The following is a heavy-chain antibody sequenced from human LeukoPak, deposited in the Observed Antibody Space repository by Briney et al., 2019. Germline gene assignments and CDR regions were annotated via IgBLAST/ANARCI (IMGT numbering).Heavy chain of an antibody. CDR2: INLGDSDT. J-gene: IGHJ5*02. CDR3: ARRQYSGSPNWFDP. D-gene: IGHD1-26*01. V-gene: IGHV5-51*01. CDR1: GYSFTSYW. Sequence: GESLKISCKGSGYSFTSYWIGWVRQMPGKGLEWMGIINLGDSDTKYSPSFQGQVTISLDKSISTAYLQWRSLKASDTAMYYCARRQYSGSPNWFDPWGQGTLVTVSS.